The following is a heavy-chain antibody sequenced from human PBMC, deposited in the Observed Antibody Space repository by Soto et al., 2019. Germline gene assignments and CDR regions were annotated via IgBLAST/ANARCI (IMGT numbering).Heavy chain of an antibody. Sequence: PGGSLRLSCAASGFTFSSYAMHWARQAPGKGLEWVAVISYDGSNKYYVDSVKGRFSISRDNSKNTLYLQMNSLRAEDTAVYYCAREIERLLGYWGQGTLVTVSS. J-gene: IGHJ4*02. D-gene: IGHD3-3*01. CDR2: ISYDGSNK. CDR1: GFTFSSYA. V-gene: IGHV3-30-3*01. CDR3: AREIERLLGY.